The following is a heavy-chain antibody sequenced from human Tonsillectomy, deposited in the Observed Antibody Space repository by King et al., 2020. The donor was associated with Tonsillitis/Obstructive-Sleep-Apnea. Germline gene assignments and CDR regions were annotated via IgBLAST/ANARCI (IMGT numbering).Heavy chain of an antibody. CDR2: LKSNTDGGPT. V-gene: IGHV3-15*01. D-gene: IGHD4-17*01. CDR1: GFTFSNAW. Sequence: VQLVESGGGLVKPGGSLRLSCAASGFTFSNAWMSWVRQAPGKGLEWVGRLKSNTDGGPTDYAAPVKGRFTISRDDSQNTLYLQMNSLKTEDTAVYYCTTEGDYGFDYWGQGTLVTVSS. J-gene: IGHJ4*02. CDR3: TTEGDYGFDY.